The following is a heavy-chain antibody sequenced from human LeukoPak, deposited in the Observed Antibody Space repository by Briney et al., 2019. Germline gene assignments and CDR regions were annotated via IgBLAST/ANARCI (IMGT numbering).Heavy chain of an antibody. CDR3: AKAGAYGSGSYDY. Sequence: GGSLRLSCAASGFTFSSYAMSWVRQAPGKGLEWVAVISYDGSNKYYADSVKGRFTISRDNSKNTLYPQMNSLRAEDTAVYYCAKAGAYGSGSYDYWGQGTLVTVSS. CDR2: ISYDGSNK. D-gene: IGHD3-10*01. CDR1: GFTFSSYA. V-gene: IGHV3-30*18. J-gene: IGHJ4*02.